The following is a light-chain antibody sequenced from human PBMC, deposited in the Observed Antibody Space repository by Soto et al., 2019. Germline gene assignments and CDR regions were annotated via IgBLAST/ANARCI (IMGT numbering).Light chain of an antibody. CDR1: QSVTNS. CDR3: QQHISWPLT. V-gene: IGKV3-11*01. J-gene: IGKJ4*01. CDR2: DAS. Sequence: EIVLTQSPVTLSLSPGERATLSCRASQSVTNSLAWYQQKPGQAPRLLVYDASNRATGIPTRFSGSGSGTDFTLTISNLEPEDFAVYYCQQHISWPLTFGGGTQVDIK.